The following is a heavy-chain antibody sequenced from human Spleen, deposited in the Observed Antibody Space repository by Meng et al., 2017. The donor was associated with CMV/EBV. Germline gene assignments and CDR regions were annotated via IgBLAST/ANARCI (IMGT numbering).Heavy chain of an antibody. J-gene: IGHJ3*02. CDR3: ARKEGLSDAFDI. CDR1: GFTFSSYD. V-gene: IGHV3-13*01. Sequence: GESLKISCAASGFTFSSYDMHWVRQATGKGLEWVSAIGTAGDTYYPGSVKGRFTISRENAKNSLYLQMNSLRAGDTAVYYCARKEGLSDAFDIWGQGTMVTVSS. CDR2: IGTAGDT.